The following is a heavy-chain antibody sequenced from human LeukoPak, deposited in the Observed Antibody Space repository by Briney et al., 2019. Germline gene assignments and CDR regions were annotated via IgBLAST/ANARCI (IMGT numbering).Heavy chain of an antibody. CDR2: IYYSGST. D-gene: IGHD5-18*01. J-gene: IGHJ4*02. CDR1: GGSISSGDYY. V-gene: IGHV4-30-4*01. CDR3: ARRRTPMAHFDY. Sequence: PSQTLSLTCTVSGGSISSGDYYWSWIRQPPGKGLEWIGYIYYSGSTYYNPSLKSRVTISVDTSKNQFSLKLSSVTAADTAVYYCARRRTPMAHFDYWGQGTLVTVSS.